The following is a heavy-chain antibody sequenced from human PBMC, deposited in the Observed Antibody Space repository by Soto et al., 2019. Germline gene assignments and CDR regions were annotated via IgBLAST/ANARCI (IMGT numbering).Heavy chain of an antibody. CDR2: IYYSEIT. D-gene: IGHD7-27*01. CDR1: GGSISSSSYY. V-gene: IGHV4-39*01. CDR3: ARPPTANLDAFEI. J-gene: IGHJ3*02. Sequence: LSLTCTVSGGSISSSSYYWGWIRQPPGKGLEWIGSIYYSEITYYNPSLKSRVTISVDTSKNQFSLNLNSVTAADTAVYYCARPPTANLDAFEIWGQGTMVTVSS.